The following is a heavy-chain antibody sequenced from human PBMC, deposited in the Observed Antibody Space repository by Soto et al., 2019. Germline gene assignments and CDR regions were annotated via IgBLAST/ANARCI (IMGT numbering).Heavy chain of an antibody. J-gene: IGHJ4*02. CDR1: GFTFSGHG. V-gene: IGHV3-30*03. Sequence: GGSLRLSCAASGFTFSGHGMHWVRQRQAPGKGLEWVAVMSNDGSDKNYVDSVKGRFTISRDNSENILYLQMNSLRAEDTAVYYCERGSYSGNMSYIIDHWGQGTLVTVSS. CDR2: MSNDGSDK. CDR3: ERGSYSGNMSYIIDH. D-gene: IGHD1-26*01.